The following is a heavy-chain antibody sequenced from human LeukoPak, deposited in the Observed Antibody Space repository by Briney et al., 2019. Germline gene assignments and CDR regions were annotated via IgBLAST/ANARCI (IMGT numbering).Heavy chain of an antibody. CDR2: INPNSGGT. D-gene: IGHD5-18*01. CDR3: ASDVATLQDTAIISGY. CDR1: GYTFTGYY. J-gene: IGHJ4*02. V-gene: IGHV1-2*02. Sequence: ASVKVSCKASGYTFTGYYMHWVRQAPGQGLEWMGWINPNSGGTNYAQKFQGRVTMTRDTSISTAYMELSRLRSDDTAVYYCASDVATLQDTAIISGYWGQGTLVTVCS.